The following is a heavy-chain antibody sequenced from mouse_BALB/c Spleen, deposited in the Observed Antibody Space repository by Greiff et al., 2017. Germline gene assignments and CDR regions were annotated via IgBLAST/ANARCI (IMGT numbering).Heavy chain of an antibody. CDR3: ASLHYYGLYFDY. V-gene: IGHV3-2*02. Sequence: EVKLVESGPGLVKPSQSLSLTCTVTGYSITSDYAWNWIRQFPGNKLEWMGYISYSGSTSYNPSLKSRISITRDTSKNQFFLQLNSVTTEDTATYYCASLHYYGLYFDYWGQGTTLTVSS. D-gene: IGHD1-2*01. CDR2: ISYSGST. J-gene: IGHJ2*01. CDR1: GYSITSDYA.